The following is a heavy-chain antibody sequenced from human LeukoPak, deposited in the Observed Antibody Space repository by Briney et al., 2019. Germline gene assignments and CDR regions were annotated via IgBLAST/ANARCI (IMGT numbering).Heavy chain of an antibody. J-gene: IGHJ6*03. Sequence: GGTLRLSCAASGFTFSSYGMSWVRQAPGKGLEWVAFIRYDGSNKYYADSVKGRFTISRDNSKNTLYLQMNSLRAEDTAVYYCAKGSAILYYYYMDVWGKGTTVTISS. CDR3: AKGSAILYYYYMDV. D-gene: IGHD5-18*01. CDR2: IRYDGSNK. CDR1: GFTFSSYG. V-gene: IGHV3-30*02.